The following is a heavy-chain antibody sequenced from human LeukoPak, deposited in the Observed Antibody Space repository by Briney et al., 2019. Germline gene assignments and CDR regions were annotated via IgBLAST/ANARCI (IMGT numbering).Heavy chain of an antibody. CDR2: ISYDGSNK. CDR3: ARAPTGTNAFDI. CDR1: GFTSSSYA. V-gene: IGHV3-30-3*01. D-gene: IGHD1-1*01. Sequence: GRSLRLSCAASGFTSSSYAMHWVRQAPGKGLEWVAVISYDGSNKYYADSVKGRFTISRDNSKNTLYLQMNSLRAEDTAVYYCARAPTGTNAFDIWGQGTMVTVSS. J-gene: IGHJ3*02.